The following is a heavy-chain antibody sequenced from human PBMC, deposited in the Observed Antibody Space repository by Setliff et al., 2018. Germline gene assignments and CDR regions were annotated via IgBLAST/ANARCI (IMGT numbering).Heavy chain of an antibody. J-gene: IGHJ3*02. Sequence: SETLSLTCTVSGGSISRVDYYWAWIRQPPGKGLEWIGSIFYAGHTFYNPSLKSRITMSLYTSKNQFSLKLDSVTAADTAVYFCARGFSYGVTTYGLDIWGRGTMVTVSS. CDR3: ARGFSYGVTTYGLDI. CDR1: GGSISRVDYY. V-gene: IGHV4-39*07. CDR2: IFYAGHT. D-gene: IGHD3-10*01.